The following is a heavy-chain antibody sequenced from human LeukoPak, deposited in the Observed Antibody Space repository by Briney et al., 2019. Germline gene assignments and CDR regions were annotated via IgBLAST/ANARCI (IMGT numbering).Heavy chain of an antibody. J-gene: IGHJ4*02. CDR2: FDPEDGET. Sequence: ASVKVSCKVSGYTLTELSMHWVRQAPGKGLEWMGGFDPEDGETIYAQKFQGRVTMTEDTSTDTAYMELSSLRSEDTAVYYCATHRGYGDYVGFDYWGQGTPVTVSS. CDR1: GYTLTELS. CDR3: ATHRGYGDYVGFDY. D-gene: IGHD4-17*01. V-gene: IGHV1-24*01.